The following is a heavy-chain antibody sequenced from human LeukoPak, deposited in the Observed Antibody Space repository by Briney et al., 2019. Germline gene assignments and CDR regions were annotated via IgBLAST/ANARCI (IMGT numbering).Heavy chain of an antibody. D-gene: IGHD3-10*01. J-gene: IGHJ5*02. V-gene: IGHV1-69*05. Sequence: SVKVSCKASGGTFISYAISWVRQALGQGLEWMGRIIPIFGTANYAQKFQGRVTITTDESTSTAYMELSSLRSEDTAVYYCARDPSGLLWFGEFQNWFDPWGQGTLVTVSS. CDR1: GGTFISYA. CDR3: ARDPSGLLWFGEFQNWFDP. CDR2: IIPIFGTA.